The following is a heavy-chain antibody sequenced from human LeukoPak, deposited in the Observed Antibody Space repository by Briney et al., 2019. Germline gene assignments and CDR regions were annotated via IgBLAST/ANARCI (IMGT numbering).Heavy chain of an antibody. Sequence: SETLSLTCTVSGGSISSSSYYWGWIRQPPGKGLEWIGSIYYSGSTYYNPSTNYNPSLKSRVTISVDTSKNQFSLKLSSVTAADTAVYYCARDVGATPGYFDYWGQGTLVTVSS. CDR3: ARDVGATPGYFDY. CDR1: GGSISSSSYY. CDR2: IYYSGST. J-gene: IGHJ4*02. D-gene: IGHD1-26*01. V-gene: IGHV4-39*07.